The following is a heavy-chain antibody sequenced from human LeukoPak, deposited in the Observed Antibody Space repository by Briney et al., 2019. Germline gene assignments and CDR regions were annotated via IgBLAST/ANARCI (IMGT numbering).Heavy chain of an antibody. J-gene: IGHJ4*02. Sequence: GGSLRLSCAASGFTFSDYTMNWVRQAPGKGLEWVSSISSGSSYIYYADSVKGRFTISRDNGKNSLYLQMNSLRTEDTALYYCARRLVSVLMVYAIRSGNGLDYWGQGTLVTVSS. CDR2: ISSGSSYI. D-gene: IGHD2-8*01. CDR1: GFTFSDYT. CDR3: ARRLVSVLMVYAIRSGNGLDY. V-gene: IGHV3-21*01.